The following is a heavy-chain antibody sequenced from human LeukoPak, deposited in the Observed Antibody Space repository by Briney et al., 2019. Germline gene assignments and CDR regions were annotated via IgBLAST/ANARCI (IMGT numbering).Heavy chain of an antibody. CDR1: GFTFSSYS. CDR2: ISSSSTYI. D-gene: IGHD3-10*01. Sequence: GGSLRLSCAASGFTFSSYSMIWVRQAPGKAREWVSSISSSSTYIYYADSVKRRLTISRDNAKNSLYLQMNSLGDEDTAVYYCARVFFSGSGAFYTAFGIWGQGTMVTVSS. V-gene: IGHV3-21*01. J-gene: IGHJ3*02. CDR3: ARVFFSGSGAFYTAFGI.